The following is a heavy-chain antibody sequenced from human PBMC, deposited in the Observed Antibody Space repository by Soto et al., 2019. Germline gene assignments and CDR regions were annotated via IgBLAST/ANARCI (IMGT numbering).Heavy chain of an antibody. CDR2: IIPMFGTT. Sequence: QVQLVQSGAEVKKPGSSVKVSCKASGGTFSSYAISWVRQAPRQGLEWMGGIIPMFGTTNHAQKFQGRVTITADESTSTAYMELSSLRSEDTAVYYCAREWGEAACYAGWYFDLWGRGTLVTVSS. CDR3: AREWGEAACYAGWYFDL. D-gene: IGHD6-13*01. CDR1: GGTFSSYA. J-gene: IGHJ2*01. V-gene: IGHV1-69*01.